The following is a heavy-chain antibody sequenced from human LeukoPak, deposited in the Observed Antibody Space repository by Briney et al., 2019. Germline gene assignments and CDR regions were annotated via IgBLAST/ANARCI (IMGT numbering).Heavy chain of an antibody. J-gene: IGHJ3*02. Sequence: GGSLRLSCAASGFTFSSYAMNWVRQAPGKGLEWVSCIDNSGTYKYYADSVKRRFTISRDNAKNSLYLQMNSPRADDTAVYYCARETDSTGWYPDAFDIWGQGTMVTVSS. CDR3: ARETDSTGWYPDAFDI. V-gene: IGHV3-21*01. CDR2: IDNSGTYK. D-gene: IGHD6-19*01. CDR1: GFTFSSYA.